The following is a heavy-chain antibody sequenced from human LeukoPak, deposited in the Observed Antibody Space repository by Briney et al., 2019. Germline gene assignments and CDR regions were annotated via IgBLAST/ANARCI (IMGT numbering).Heavy chain of an antibody. Sequence: SETLSLTCTVSGGSISSYYWSWIRQPPGKGLEWIGYIYYSGSTNYNPSLKSRVTISVDTSKNQFSLKLSSVTAADTAVYYCAREGIAAAGTFDYWGQGTLVTVSS. D-gene: IGHD6-13*01. CDR1: GGSISSYY. CDR2: IYYSGST. V-gene: IGHV4-59*01. J-gene: IGHJ4*02. CDR3: AREGIAAAGTFDY.